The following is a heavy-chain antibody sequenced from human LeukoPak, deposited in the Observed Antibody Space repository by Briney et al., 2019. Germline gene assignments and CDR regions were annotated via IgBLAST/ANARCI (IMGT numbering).Heavy chain of an antibody. CDR1: GGTFSSYA. CDR2: MNPNSGNT. Sequence: GSSVKVSCKASGGTFSSYAISWVRQATGQGLEWMGWMNPNSGNTGYAQKFQGRVTMTRNTSISTAYMELSSLRSEDTAVYYCARGLFVDTTYWGQGTLVTVSS. J-gene: IGHJ4*02. D-gene: IGHD5-18*01. CDR3: ARGLFVDTTY. V-gene: IGHV1-8*02.